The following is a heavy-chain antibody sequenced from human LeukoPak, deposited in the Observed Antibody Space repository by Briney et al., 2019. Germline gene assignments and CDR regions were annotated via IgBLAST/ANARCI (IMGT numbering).Heavy chain of an antibody. CDR1: GFTFSNYM. J-gene: IGHJ4*02. V-gene: IGHV3-74*01. CDR2: IKSDGITI. D-gene: IGHD1-20*01. Sequence: GGSLRLSCAASGFTFSNYMMHWVRHAPGKGLVRVSRIKSDGITITYADSVKGRFTISRDNAKNTLYLQMNSLRAEDTAVYYCLRDLNWSLDQWGQGTLVTVSS. CDR3: LRDLNWSLDQ.